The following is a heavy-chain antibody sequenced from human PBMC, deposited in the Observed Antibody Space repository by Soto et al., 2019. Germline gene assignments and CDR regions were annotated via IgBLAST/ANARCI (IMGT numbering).Heavy chain of an antibody. J-gene: IGHJ5*02. Sequence: PSETLSPTCSVSGDSVSSGDYYWSWIRQPPGKGLEWIGHVYFSGSTNYIPSLKSRLTMSVDTAKNQFSLKLNSVTAADTAVYYCARIPVDTYMIYWSDPWGQGTQVTVSS. CDR1: GDSVSSGDYY. CDR3: ARIPVDTYMIYWSDP. D-gene: IGHD3-16*01. CDR2: VYFSGST. V-gene: IGHV4-61*08.